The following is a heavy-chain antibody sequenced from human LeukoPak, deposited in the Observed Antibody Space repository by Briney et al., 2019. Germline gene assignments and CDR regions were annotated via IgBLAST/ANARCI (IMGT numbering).Heavy chain of an antibody. CDR1: GGSISSYY. J-gene: IGHJ4*02. D-gene: IGHD1-26*01. CDR2: IYTSGST. Sequence: SETLSLTCTVSGGSISSYYWSWVRLPVGKGLEWIGRIYTSGSTNYNASLKSRVSMSVDTSKNQFSLKLSSVTAADTAVFYCARENSGSYREFDYWGQGTLVTVSS. V-gene: IGHV4-4*07. CDR3: ARENSGSYREFDY.